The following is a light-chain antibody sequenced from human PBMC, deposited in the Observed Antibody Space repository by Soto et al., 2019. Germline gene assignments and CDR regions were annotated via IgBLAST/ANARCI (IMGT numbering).Light chain of an antibody. J-gene: IGKJ1*01. CDR2: KAS. CDR3: QQYKT. V-gene: IGKV1-5*03. Sequence: DIQMTQSPSPLSASVGDRVTITCRASQSLGNWLAWYQQKPGKVPKLLIYKASTLEGGVPSRFSGSGSGTEFTLTISSLQPDDFATYYCQQYKTFGQGTRVELK. CDR1: QSLGNW.